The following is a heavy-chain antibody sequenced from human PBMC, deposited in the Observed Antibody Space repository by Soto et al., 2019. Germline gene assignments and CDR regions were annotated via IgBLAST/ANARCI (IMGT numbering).Heavy chain of an antibody. J-gene: IGHJ6*02. Sequence: SVKVSCKASGGTFSSYAISWVRQAPGQGLEWMGGIIPIFGTANYAQKFQGRVTITADESTSTAYMELSSLRSEDTAVYYCARGLLPNGLHYYYYGMDVWGQGTTVTVSS. CDR2: IIPIFGTA. CDR1: GGTFSSYA. D-gene: IGHD2-15*01. V-gene: IGHV1-69*13. CDR3: ARGLLPNGLHYYYYGMDV.